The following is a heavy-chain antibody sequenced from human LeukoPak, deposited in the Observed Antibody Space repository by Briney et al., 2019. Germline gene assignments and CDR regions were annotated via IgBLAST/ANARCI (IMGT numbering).Heavy chain of an antibody. V-gene: IGHV4-39*07. J-gene: IGHJ6*03. CDR1: GGSISGTSYY. CDR2: IFYSGTT. CDR3: ARNRFWSGYSMSYYYYMDV. D-gene: IGHD3-3*01. Sequence: SETLSLTCTVSGGSISGTSYYWAWIRQPPGKGLEWIGSIFYSGTTYYKPSLESRVTMSVDMSKSQFSLKLTSVTAADTAVYYCARNRFWSGYSMSYYYYMDVWGKGTTVTVSS.